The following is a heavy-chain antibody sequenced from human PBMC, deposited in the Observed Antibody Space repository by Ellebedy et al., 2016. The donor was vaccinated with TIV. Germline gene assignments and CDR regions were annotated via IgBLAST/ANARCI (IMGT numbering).Heavy chain of an antibody. J-gene: IGHJ4*02. V-gene: IGHV4-4*02. CDR1: GGSITSSSW. D-gene: IGHD3-22*01. CDR2: IYLSGST. Sequence: MPSETLSLTCAVSGGSITSSSWWSWVRQPPGKGLEWIGEIYLSGSTNYNPSLKSRVTITVDKSKNQFSLNLSSVTAADTAVYYCAKCPYDSSMDDFNGYFDYWGQGTLVTVSS. CDR3: AKCPYDSSMDDFNGYFDY.